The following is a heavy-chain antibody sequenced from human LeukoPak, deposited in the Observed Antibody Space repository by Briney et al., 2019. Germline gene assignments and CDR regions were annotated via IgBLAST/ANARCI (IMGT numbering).Heavy chain of an antibody. J-gene: IGHJ4*02. D-gene: IGHD2-15*01. Sequence: PGGSLSLSCAASEFTFSSYSMSWVRQAPGKGLDWVSSISSSSSYIYYTDSLKGRFTISRDNPKNSLYLQRNSLRAEDTAVYYCARGNSCSGGSCSYYFDYWGEGSLVTVSS. CDR1: EFTFSSYS. V-gene: IGHV3-21*01. CDR3: ARGNSCSGGSCSYYFDY. CDR2: ISSSSSYI.